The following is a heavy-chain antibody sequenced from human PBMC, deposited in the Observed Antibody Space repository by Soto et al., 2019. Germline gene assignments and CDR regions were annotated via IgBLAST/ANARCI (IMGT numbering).Heavy chain of an antibody. J-gene: IGHJ4*02. CDR2: ISSSGSTI. D-gene: IGHD2-15*01. CDR3: ARDRLVVVAATFTQFDY. V-gene: IGHV3-11*01. Sequence: PGGSLRLSCAASGFTFSDYYMGWIRQAPGKGLEWVSYISSSGSTIYYADSVKGRFTISRDNAKNSLYLQMNSLRAEDTAVYYCARDRLVVVAATFTQFDYWGQGTLVTVSS. CDR1: GFTFSDYY.